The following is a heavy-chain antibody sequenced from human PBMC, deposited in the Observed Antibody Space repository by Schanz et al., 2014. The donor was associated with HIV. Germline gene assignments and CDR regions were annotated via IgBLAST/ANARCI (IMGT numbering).Heavy chain of an antibody. CDR2: ISYDGSNK. Sequence: QVQLVESGGGVVQPGRSLRLSCAASGFIFSSSGMHWVRQAPGKGLQWVAVISYDGSNKYYADSVKGRFTISRDNSENTLYLQMNSLRAEDTAVYYCTRVSSVTTSWWWYSDVWGRGTQVIVSS. D-gene: IGHD4-17*01. CDR3: TRVSSVTTSWWWYSDV. V-gene: IGHV3-30*19. J-gene: IGHJ2*01. CDR1: GFIFSSSG.